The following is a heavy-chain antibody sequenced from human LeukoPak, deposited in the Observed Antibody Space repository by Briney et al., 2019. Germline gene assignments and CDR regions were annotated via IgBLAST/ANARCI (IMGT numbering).Heavy chain of an antibody. V-gene: IGHV4-39*01. Sequence: PGGSLRLSCAASGFTFSKYDMSWVRQPPGKGLEWLGSINYSGSTYYNPSLKSRVTISVDTSRDQFSLKVNSVTAADTAVYYCARGVTTGGHWFDPWGQGTLVTVSS. J-gene: IGHJ5*02. CDR1: GFTFSKYD. CDR3: ARGVTTGGHWFDP. CDR2: INYSGST. D-gene: IGHD4-17*01.